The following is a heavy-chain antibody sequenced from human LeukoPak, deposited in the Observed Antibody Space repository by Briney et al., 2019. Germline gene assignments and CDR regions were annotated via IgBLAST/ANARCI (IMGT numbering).Heavy chain of an antibody. CDR1: GGSFSGYY. Sequence: SETLSLTCAVYGGSFSGYYWSWIRQPPGKGLEGIGEINHSGSTNYNPSLKSRVTISVDTSKNQFSLKLSSVTAADTAVYYCARGGGATNEGYFDYWGQGTLVTVSS. CDR3: ARGGGATNEGYFDY. J-gene: IGHJ4*02. CDR2: INHSGST. D-gene: IGHD1-26*01. V-gene: IGHV4-34*01.